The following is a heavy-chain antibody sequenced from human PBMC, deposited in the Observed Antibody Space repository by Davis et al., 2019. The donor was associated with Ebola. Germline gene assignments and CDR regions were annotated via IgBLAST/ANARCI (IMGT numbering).Heavy chain of an antibody. D-gene: IGHD3-3*01. Sequence: GESLKISCKGSGYSFSTYWIAWVRQMPGKGLEWMGIIYPGDSDTRYSPSFQGQVTISADRSITTAYLQWGSLKASDTAMYYCARQNDFFRPGMDVWGKGTTVTVSS. CDR1: GYSFSTYW. CDR3: ARQNDFFRPGMDV. J-gene: IGHJ6*03. CDR2: IYPGDSDT. V-gene: IGHV5-51*01.